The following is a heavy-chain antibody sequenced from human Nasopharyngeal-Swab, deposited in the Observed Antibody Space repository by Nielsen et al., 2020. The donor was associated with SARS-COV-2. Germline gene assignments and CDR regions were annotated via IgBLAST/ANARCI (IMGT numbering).Heavy chain of an antibody. CDR1: GFTFSDYY. Sequence: GESLKISCAASGFTFSDYYMSWIRQAPGKGLEWVSYISSSGSTIYYADSVKGRFTISRDNAKNSLYLQMNSLRAKDTAVYYCASGGSSSWYYYYYMDVWGKGTTVTVSS. V-gene: IGHV3-11*04. CDR3: ASGGSSSWYYYYYMDV. CDR2: ISSSGSTI. D-gene: IGHD6-13*01. J-gene: IGHJ6*03.